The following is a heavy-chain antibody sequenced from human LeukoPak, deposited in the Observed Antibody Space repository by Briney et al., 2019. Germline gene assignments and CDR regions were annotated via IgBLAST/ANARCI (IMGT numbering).Heavy chain of an antibody. Sequence: VASVKVSCKASGYTFTSYYMHWVRQAPGQGLEWMGIINPSGGSTSYAQKFQGRVTMTRDTSTSTVYMELSSLRSEDTAVYYCARVPRKVAATMAWFDPWGQGTLVTVSS. CDR2: INPSGGST. CDR1: GYTFTSYY. V-gene: IGHV1-46*01. CDR3: ARVPRKVAATMAWFDP. D-gene: IGHD2-15*01. J-gene: IGHJ5*02.